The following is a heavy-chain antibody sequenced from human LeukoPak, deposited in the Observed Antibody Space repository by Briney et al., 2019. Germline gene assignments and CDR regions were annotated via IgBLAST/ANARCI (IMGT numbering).Heavy chain of an antibody. J-gene: IGHJ4*02. CDR3: ARSEGGYSYGHPC. Sequence: SVTVSCKASGGTFSSYAISWVRQAPGQGLEWMGGIIPIFGTANYAQKFQGRVTITADESTSTAYMELSSLRSEDTAVYYCARSEGGYSYGHPCWGQGTLVTVSS. D-gene: IGHD5-18*01. CDR2: IIPIFGTA. CDR1: GGTFSSYA. V-gene: IGHV1-69*13.